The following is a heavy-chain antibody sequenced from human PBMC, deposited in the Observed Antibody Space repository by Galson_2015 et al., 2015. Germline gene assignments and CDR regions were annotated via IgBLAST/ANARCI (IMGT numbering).Heavy chain of an antibody. CDR3: TTDSDFLSLGYCSSTSCYIDY. J-gene: IGHJ4*02. D-gene: IGHD2-2*01. V-gene: IGHV3-15*01. Sequence: TDYAAPVKGRFTISRDDSKNTLYLQMNSLKTEDTAVYYCTTDSDFLSLGYCSSTSCYIDYWGQGTLVTVSS. CDR2: T.